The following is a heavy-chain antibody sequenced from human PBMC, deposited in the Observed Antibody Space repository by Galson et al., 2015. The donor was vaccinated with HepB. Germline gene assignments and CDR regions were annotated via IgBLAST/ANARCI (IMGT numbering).Heavy chain of an antibody. D-gene: IGHD3-22*01. J-gene: IGHJ3*02. CDR3: STMMVVVMNGDAFDI. CDR1: GFTFSRYA. V-gene: IGHV3-64*01. Sequence: SLRLSCAASGFTFSRYAMHWVRQASGKGLDYIAAVNSNGDRTYYINSVKGRFTVSRDNSKNTVDLQMGSLRPEDMAVYYCSTMMVVVMNGDAFDIWGQGTMVTVSS. CDR2: VNSNGDRT.